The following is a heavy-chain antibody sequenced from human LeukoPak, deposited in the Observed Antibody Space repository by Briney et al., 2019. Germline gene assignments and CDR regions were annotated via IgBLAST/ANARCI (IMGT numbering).Heavy chain of an antibody. CDR1: GFTFDDYA. Sequence: GGSLRLSCAASGFTFDDYAMHWVRQAPGKGLEWVSGISWNSGRIDYADSVKGRFTISRDNVKNSLYLQMNSLTVEDTALYYCVKASGSSLYYYYMDVWGKGTTVTISS. V-gene: IGHV3-9*01. D-gene: IGHD1-26*01. J-gene: IGHJ6*03. CDR3: VKASGSSLYYYYMDV. CDR2: ISWNSGRI.